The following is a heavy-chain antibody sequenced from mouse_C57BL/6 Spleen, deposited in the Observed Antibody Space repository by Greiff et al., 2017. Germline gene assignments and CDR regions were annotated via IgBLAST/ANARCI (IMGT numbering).Heavy chain of an antibody. D-gene: IGHD1-1*01. V-gene: IGHV1-64*01. CDR3: ARVYGSSYPFAY. J-gene: IGHJ3*01. CDR2: IHPNSGST. CDR1: GYTFTSYW. Sequence: VQLQQSGAELVKPGASVKLSCKASGYTFTSYWMHWVKQRPGQGLEWIGMIHPNSGSTNYNEKFKSKATLTVDKSSSTAYMQLSSLTSEDSAVYYCARVYGSSYPFAYWGQGTLVTVSA.